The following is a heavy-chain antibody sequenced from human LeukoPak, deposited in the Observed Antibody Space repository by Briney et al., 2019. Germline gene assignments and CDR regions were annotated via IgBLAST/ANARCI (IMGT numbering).Heavy chain of an antibody. Sequence: GGSLRLSCATSGFTFSIYTMTWVRQAPGKGLEWFSTIIGSGGRTYNADSVKGRSTISRDNSKNTLYLQMNSLRAEDTAVYYCAKASSDSSGWSYYWGQGTLVTVSS. CDR2: IIGSGGRT. D-gene: IGHD6-19*01. J-gene: IGHJ4*02. CDR1: GFTFSIYT. V-gene: IGHV3-23*01. CDR3: AKASSDSSGWSYY.